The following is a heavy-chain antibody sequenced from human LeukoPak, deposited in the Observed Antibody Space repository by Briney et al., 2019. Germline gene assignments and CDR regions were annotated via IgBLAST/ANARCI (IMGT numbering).Heavy chain of an antibody. V-gene: IGHV4-34*01. J-gene: IGHJ4*02. Sequence: KPSQTLSLTCAVYGDSLSKYYWTWVRHSPGKGLEWIGEINHRGSTNLNPSLKSRVTLSVDTSKHQFSLKLTSVTAADAAVYYCASSVGSTDYWGQGTLVTVSS. CDR2: INHRGST. D-gene: IGHD1-26*01. CDR3: ASSVGSTDY. CDR1: GDSLSKYY.